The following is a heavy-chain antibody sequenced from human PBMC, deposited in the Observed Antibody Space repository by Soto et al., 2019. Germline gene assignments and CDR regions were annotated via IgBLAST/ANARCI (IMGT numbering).Heavy chain of an antibody. V-gene: IGHV2-26*01. D-gene: IGHD3-22*01. CDR2: IFSNDEK. Sequence: QVTLKESGPVLVKPTETLTLTCTVSGFSLSNARMGVSWIRQPPGKALEWLAHIFSNDEKSYSTSLKSRLTISNDTCKRQVVLTMTNMDPVDTATYYCERIPRDYDSSDTDSDYWGQGTLVTVSS. CDR3: ERIPRDYDSSDTDSDY. J-gene: IGHJ4*02. CDR1: GFSLSNARMG.